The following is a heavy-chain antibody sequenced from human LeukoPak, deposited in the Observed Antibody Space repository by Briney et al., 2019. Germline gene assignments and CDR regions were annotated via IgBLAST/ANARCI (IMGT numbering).Heavy chain of an antibody. Sequence: GGSLRLSCAASGFTFSSYAMSWVRQAPGKGLEWVSAISGSGGSTYYADSVKGRFTISRDNSKNTLYLQMNSLRAEDTAVYYCAKGSPGYCSSTSCPFDPWGQGTLVTVSS. CDR1: GFTFSSYA. CDR2: ISGSGGST. D-gene: IGHD2-2*01. J-gene: IGHJ5*02. V-gene: IGHV3-23*01. CDR3: AKGSPGYCSSTSCPFDP.